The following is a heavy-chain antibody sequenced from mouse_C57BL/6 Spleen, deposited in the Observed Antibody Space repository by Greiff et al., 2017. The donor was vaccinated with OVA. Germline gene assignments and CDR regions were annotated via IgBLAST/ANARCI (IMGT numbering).Heavy chain of an antibody. Sequence: EVKLVESGGGLVKPGGSLKLSCAASGFTFSSYAMSWVRQTPEKRLEWVATISDGGSYTYYPDNVKGRFTIFRDNAKNNLYLQMSHLKSEDTAMYYCARRGSNYYFDYWGQGTTLTVSS. CDR1: GFTFSSYA. J-gene: IGHJ2*01. D-gene: IGHD2-5*01. CDR2: ISDGGSYT. CDR3: ARRGSNYYFDY. V-gene: IGHV5-4*03.